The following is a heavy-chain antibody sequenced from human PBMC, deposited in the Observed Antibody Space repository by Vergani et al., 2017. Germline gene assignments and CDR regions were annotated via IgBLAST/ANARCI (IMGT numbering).Heavy chain of an antibody. CDR2: ISYDGSNK. CDR3: AKSMSRFWSGYVWFDP. D-gene: IGHD3-3*01. CDR1: GFTFSSYS. V-gene: IGHV3-30*18. Sequence: VQLVESGGGLVQPGGSLRLSCAASGFTFSSYSMNWVRQAPGKGLEWVAVISYDGSNKYYADSVKGRFTISRDNSKNTLYLQMNSLRAEDTALYCCAKSMSRFWSGYVWFDPWGQGSLVTVSS. J-gene: IGHJ5*02.